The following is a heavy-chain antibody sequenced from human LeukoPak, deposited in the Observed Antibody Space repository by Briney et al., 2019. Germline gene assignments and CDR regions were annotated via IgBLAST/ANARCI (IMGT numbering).Heavy chain of an antibody. CDR2: TSGGGGTI. CDR1: GFTFSAYS. V-gene: IGHV3-48*01. CDR3: ARNQEIDYYDSSGFYWGVEY. D-gene: IGHD3-22*01. J-gene: IGHJ4*02. Sequence: GGSLRLSCAASGFTFSAYSMNWVRQAPRKGLEWVSFTSGGGGTIYYADSVKGRFTISRDNAKNSLHLQMDSLRVEDTAVYYCARNQEIDYYDSSGFYWGVEYWGQGTLVTVSS.